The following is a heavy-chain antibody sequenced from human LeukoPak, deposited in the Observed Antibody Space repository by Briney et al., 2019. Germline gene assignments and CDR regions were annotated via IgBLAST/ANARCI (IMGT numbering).Heavy chain of an antibody. J-gene: IGHJ4*02. Sequence: SETLSLTCSVSDYISSYYWSWIRQPPGKGLEWIGYVYFRGGATYNPSLKDRVTISEDTSKNRVSLKLNSVTAADTAIYYCARHSHGADRYRDSLDSWGQGILVTVSS. CDR2: VYFRGGA. D-gene: IGHD2-21*01. CDR3: ARHSHGADRYRDSLDS. V-gene: IGHV4-59*08. CDR1: DYISSYY.